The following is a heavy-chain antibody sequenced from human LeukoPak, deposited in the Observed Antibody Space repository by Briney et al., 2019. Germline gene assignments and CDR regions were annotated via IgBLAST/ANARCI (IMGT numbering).Heavy chain of an antibody. V-gene: IGHV1-69*05. CDR2: IIPIFGTA. J-gene: IGHJ2*01. Sequence: ASVKVSCKASGGTFSSYAISWVRQAPGQGLEWMGRIIPIFGTANYAQKFQGRVTITTDESTSTAYMELSSLRSEDTAVHYCARGGDYGDYGYFDLWGRGTLVTVSS. CDR3: ARGGDYGDYGYFDL. D-gene: IGHD4-17*01. CDR1: GGTFSSYA.